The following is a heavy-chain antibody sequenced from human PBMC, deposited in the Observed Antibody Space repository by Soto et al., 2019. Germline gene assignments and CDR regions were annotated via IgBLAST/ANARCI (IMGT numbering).Heavy chain of an antibody. V-gene: IGHV3-23*01. CDR3: ARAPSEYIWGSYLRYYEY. J-gene: IGHJ4*02. CDR1: GFPFSNYA. D-gene: IGHD3-16*01. CDR2: ISGTTGHA. Sequence: EVQILESGGGLVQPGGSLRLSCAASGFPFSNYAMAWVRQAPGRGLQWVSAISGTTGHAFYADAVKDRFTISRDNSKNTLYLRMDSLRAEDTAVYHCARAPSEYIWGSYLRYYEYWGQGTLVTVSS.